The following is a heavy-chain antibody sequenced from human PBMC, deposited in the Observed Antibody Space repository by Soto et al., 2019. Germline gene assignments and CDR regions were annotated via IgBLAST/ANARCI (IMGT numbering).Heavy chain of an antibody. CDR3: ASGGGGHYYMAV. J-gene: IGHJ6*03. CDR1: GDSIKNYY. V-gene: IGHV4-4*08. D-gene: IGHD2-15*01. Sequence: SETLSLSCTVSGDSIKNYYWNWIRQPPGKGLEWIGYIHPSGYTKYSPSLKSRVTTSVDTSKNRLSLSLRSVTAADTAVYFCASGGGGHYYMAVWGIGTTVTVSS. CDR2: IHPSGYT.